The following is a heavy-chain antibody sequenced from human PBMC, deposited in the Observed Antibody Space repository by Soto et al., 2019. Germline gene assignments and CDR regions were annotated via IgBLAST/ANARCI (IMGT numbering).Heavy chain of an antibody. V-gene: IGHV3-30*18. D-gene: IGHD3-3*01. CDR3: AKTVRDFWRGYQN. J-gene: IGHJ4*02. CDR2: ISDDGSIK. CDR1: GFTFSSYG. Sequence: QVQLVESGGGVVEPGRSLRFSCAASGFTFSSYGMHWVRQAPGKGLEWVAVISDDGSIKYYADSVKGRFTISRDNSKNTLYLQMNSLRAEDTAVYYCAKTVRDFWRGYQNWGQGTLVTVSS.